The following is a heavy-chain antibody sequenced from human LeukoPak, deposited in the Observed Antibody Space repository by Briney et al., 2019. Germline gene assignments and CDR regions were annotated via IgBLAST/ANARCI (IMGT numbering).Heavy chain of an antibody. Sequence: ASVKVSCKASGYTFTGYYMHWVRQAPGQGLEWMGWINPNSGGTNYAQKFQGRVTMTRDTSTSTVYMELSSLRSEDTAVYYCARDGNRYYYDSSGYYYWGQGTLVTVSS. CDR1: GYTFTGYY. CDR3: ARDGNRYYYDSSGYYY. D-gene: IGHD3-22*01. J-gene: IGHJ4*02. CDR2: INPNSGGT. V-gene: IGHV1-2*02.